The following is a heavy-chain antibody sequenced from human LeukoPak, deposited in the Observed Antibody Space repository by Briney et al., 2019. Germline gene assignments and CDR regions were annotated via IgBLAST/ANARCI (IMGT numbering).Heavy chain of an antibody. D-gene: IGHD3-9*01. Sequence: SETLSLTCSVSGGSISSYYWSWIRQPAGKGLEWIGRIYTSGSTNYTPSLKSRVTMSVDTSKNQFSLKLSSVTAADTAVYYCASSPLYDILTGNYRPAYYFDYWGQGTLVTVSS. CDR3: ASSPLYDILTGNYRPAYYFDY. CDR1: GGSISSYY. V-gene: IGHV4-4*07. J-gene: IGHJ4*02. CDR2: IYTSGST.